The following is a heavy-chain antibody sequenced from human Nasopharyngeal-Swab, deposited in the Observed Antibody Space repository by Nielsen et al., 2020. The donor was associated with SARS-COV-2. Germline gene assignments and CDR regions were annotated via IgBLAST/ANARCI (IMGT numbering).Heavy chain of an antibody. CDR3: ARYPNSSWSSYGMDV. CDR2: IYYTGST. J-gene: IGHJ6*02. D-gene: IGHD6-13*01. Sequence: WIRQPPGKGLEWIGYIYYTGSTYCNPSLKSRVTISVDTSKNQFSLKLTSVTAADTAVYYCARYPNSSWSSYGMDVWGQGTTVTVSS. V-gene: IGHV4-31*02.